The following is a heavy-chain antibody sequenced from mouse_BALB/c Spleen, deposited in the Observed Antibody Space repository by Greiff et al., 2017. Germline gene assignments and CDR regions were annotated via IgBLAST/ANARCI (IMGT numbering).Heavy chain of an antibody. CDR1: GYTFTSYW. Sequence: QVQLKQSGAELAKPGASVKMSCKASGYTFTSYWMHWVKQRPGQGLEWIGYINPSTGYTEYNQKFKDKATLTADKSSSTAYMQLSSLTSEDSAVYYCARPVTTGPYAMDYWGQGTSVTVSS. D-gene: IGHD2-2*01. V-gene: IGHV1-7*01. J-gene: IGHJ4*01. CDR2: INPSTGYT. CDR3: ARPVTTGPYAMDY.